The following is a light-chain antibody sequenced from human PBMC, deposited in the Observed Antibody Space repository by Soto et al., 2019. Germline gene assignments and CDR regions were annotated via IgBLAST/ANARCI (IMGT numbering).Light chain of an antibody. CDR3: SSYRGISSYKSSGTHWV. CDR2: DVS. CDR1: SSDVGGYDY. V-gene: IGLV2-14*01. Sequence: QSVLTQPASVSGSPGQSITISCTGTSSDVGGYDYVSWYQQHPGKAPKLMIYDVSDRPSGVSNRFSGSKSGNTASLTISGLQAEDEADYYCSSYRGISSYKSSGTHWVFGGGTKLTVL. J-gene: IGLJ3*02.